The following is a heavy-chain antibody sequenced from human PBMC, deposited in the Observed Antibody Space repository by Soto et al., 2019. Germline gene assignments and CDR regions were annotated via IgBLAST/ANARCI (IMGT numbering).Heavy chain of an antibody. J-gene: IGHJ6*02. CDR3: ARDLSGIAAAGPDYGMDV. V-gene: IGHV4-30-4*01. CDR1: GGSISSGDYY. Sequence: QVQLQESGPGLVKPSQTLSLTCTVSGGSISSGDYYWSWIRQPPGKGLERIGYISYSGSTYYNPSLKSRVTISVDTSKNQFSLKLSAVTAADTAVYYCARDLSGIAAAGPDYGMDVWGQGTTVTVSS. D-gene: IGHD6-13*01. CDR2: ISYSGST.